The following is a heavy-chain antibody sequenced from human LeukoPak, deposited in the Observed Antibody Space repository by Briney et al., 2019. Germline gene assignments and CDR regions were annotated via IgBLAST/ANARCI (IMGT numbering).Heavy chain of an antibody. CDR1: GFTFNHYA. D-gene: IGHD4-17*01. CDR3: ARGSSWYGDPRGFDN. CDR2: ISYDGSNK. Sequence: GGSLGLSCTASGFTFNHYAMHWVRQAPGKGLEWMAVISYDGSNKDYADSVKGRFTISRDNSNLTMYLQINSLRGEDTAVYHCARGSSWYGDPRGFDNWGQGALVTVSS. J-gene: IGHJ4*02. V-gene: IGHV3-30*04.